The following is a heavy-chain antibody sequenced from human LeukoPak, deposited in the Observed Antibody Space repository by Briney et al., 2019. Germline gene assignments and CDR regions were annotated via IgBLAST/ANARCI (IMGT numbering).Heavy chain of an antibody. V-gene: IGHV4-39*07. CDR1: GGSISSSSYY. Sequence: TSETLSLTCTVSGGSISSSSYYWDWIRQPPGKGLEWIGSIYYSGSTYYNPSLKSRVTISVDTSKNQFSLKLSSVTAADTAVYYCAREAIFRFQHWGQGTLVTVSP. CDR3: AREAIFRFQH. CDR2: IYYSGST. J-gene: IGHJ1*01. D-gene: IGHD2/OR15-2a*01.